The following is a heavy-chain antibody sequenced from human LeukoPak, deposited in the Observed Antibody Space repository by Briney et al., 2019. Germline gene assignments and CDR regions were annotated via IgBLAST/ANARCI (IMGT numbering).Heavy chain of an antibody. Sequence: SETLSLTCAFSGGSISTYYWSWIRQPPGKGLEWIGYIYYSGSTNYNPSLKSRVTISVDTSKNQFSLKLGSVTAADTAVYYCARKGPYGDYFDYWGQGTLVAVSS. CDR1: GGSISTYY. V-gene: IGHV4-59*08. D-gene: IGHD4-17*01. CDR3: ARKGPYGDYFDY. J-gene: IGHJ4*02. CDR2: IYYSGST.